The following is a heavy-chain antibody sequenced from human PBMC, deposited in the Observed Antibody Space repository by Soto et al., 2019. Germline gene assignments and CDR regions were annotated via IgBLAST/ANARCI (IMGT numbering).Heavy chain of an antibody. CDR1: GFTFTTSG. CDR2: IVVGSGNT. D-gene: IGHD3-3*01. J-gene: IGHJ5*02. CDR3: AAVVTPYGILERLGLDP. V-gene: IGHV1-58*02. Sequence: SVKVYCNTSGFTFTTSGSHWVRQARGQGLEWMGWIVVGSGNTKYNQKFQERVTLARDMATDTAYMDLRSLTSADTAIYYCAAVVTPYGILERLGLDPWGQGTLVTVSS.